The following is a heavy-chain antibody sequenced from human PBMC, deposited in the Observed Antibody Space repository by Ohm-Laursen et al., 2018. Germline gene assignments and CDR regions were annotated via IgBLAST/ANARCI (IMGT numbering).Heavy chain of an antibody. CDR1: GFTFSSYS. Sequence: SLRLSCTASGFTFSSYSMNWVRQAPGKGLEWVSRISGSGGTTYYADSVKGRFTISRDNSKNTLYLQMNSLRAEDTAVYYCATNSSGIVGFDYWGQGTLVTVSS. CDR2: ISGSGGTT. V-gene: IGHV3-23*01. CDR3: ATNSSGIVGFDY. J-gene: IGHJ4*02. D-gene: IGHD1-26*01.